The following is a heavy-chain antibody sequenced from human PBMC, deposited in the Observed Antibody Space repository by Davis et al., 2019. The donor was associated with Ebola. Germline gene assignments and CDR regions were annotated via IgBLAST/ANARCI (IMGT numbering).Heavy chain of an antibody. Sequence: GSLRLSCTVSGGSIRSSSYYWSWIRQSPGKGLEWIGTIHYSGNTHYNSSLKSRVTISEDTSKNLFSLHLTSVTAADTAVYFCARGYVVITAATSFLNWFDPWGQGVLVTVSS. CDR3: ARGYVVITAATSFLNWFDP. CDR2: IHYSGNT. J-gene: IGHJ5*01. V-gene: IGHV4-39*02. D-gene: IGHD2-15*01. CDR1: GGSIRSSSYY.